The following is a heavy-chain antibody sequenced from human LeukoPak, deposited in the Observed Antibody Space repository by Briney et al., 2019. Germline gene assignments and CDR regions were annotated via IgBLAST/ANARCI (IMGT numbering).Heavy chain of an antibody. CDR3: ARDRQPYSNYGPLYFDY. CDR2: ISYDGSNK. V-gene: IGHV3-30-3*01. Sequence: GGSLRLSCAASGFTFNNYAMHWVRLAPGKGLEWVAVISYDGSNKYNADSVKGRFTISRDNSKNTLYLQMNSLRAEDTAVYYCARDRQPYSNYGPLYFDYWGQGTLVTVSS. D-gene: IGHD4-11*01. CDR1: GFTFNNYA. J-gene: IGHJ4*02.